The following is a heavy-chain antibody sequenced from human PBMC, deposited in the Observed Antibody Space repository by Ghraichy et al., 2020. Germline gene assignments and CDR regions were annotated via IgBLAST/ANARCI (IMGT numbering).Heavy chain of an antibody. Sequence: GGSLRLSCAASGFTFSNYWMSWVRQAPGKGLEWVANIKQDGSVKYYVDSVRGRFTISRDNTKNSLFLQMNSLRAEDTAVYYCAILGPWDCNGNNCFYFDYWGPGTLVTVSS. CDR1: GFTFSNYW. CDR3: AILGPWDCNGNNCFYFDY. D-gene: IGHD2/OR15-2a*01. CDR2: IKQDGSVK. J-gene: IGHJ4*02. V-gene: IGHV3-7*03.